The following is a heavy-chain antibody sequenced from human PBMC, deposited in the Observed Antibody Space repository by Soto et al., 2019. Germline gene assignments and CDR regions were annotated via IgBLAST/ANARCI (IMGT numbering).Heavy chain of an antibody. J-gene: IGHJ6*02. D-gene: IGHD7-27*01. V-gene: IGHV3-30*03. CDR3: ARDLLNWGSYYYYGMDV. Sequence: GSLRLSCAASGFTFSSYSMNWVRQAPGKGLEWVSDISYDRSNKYYADSVKGRFTISRDNSKNTLYLQMNSLRAEDTAVYYCARDLLNWGSYYYYGMDVWGQGTTVTVSS. CDR1: GFTFSSYS. CDR2: ISYDRSNK.